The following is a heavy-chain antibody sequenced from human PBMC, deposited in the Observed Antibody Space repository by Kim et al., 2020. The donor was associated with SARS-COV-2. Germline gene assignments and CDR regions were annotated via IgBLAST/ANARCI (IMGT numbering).Heavy chain of an antibody. CDR3: ARNIPIGFGMDV. D-gene: IGHD2-2*02. V-gene: IGHV4-4*02. J-gene: IGHJ6*02. Sequence: SETLSLTCAVSGDFITSRHWWSWVRQAPGKGLEWIAEIHESGTIHYNPSLQSRATMSLDESRTQYFLKVTSVTAADTAVYFCARNIPIGFGMDVWGQGTTVTVSS. CDR2: IHESGTI. CDR1: GDFITSRHW.